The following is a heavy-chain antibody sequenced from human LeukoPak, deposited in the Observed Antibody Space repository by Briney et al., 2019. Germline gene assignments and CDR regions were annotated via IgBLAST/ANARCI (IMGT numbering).Heavy chain of an antibody. CDR2: ISEDGRKI. V-gene: IGHV3-7*05. Sequence: GGSLRLSCEASGFTFNSYWMTWVRRAPGKGLEWLADISEDGRKIYYVDSVKGRFTISRDNRKNSLSLQLNTLRVEDTAVYYCARWNSVSDRWFLDYWGQGTLLTVSS. D-gene: IGHD1-7*01. CDR3: ARWNSVSDRWFLDY. CDR1: GFTFNSYW. J-gene: IGHJ4*02.